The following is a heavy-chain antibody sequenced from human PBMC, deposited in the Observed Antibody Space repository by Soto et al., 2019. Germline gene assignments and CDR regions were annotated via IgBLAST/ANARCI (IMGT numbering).Heavy chain of an antibody. CDR3: AKGRYDFWSPYYFDS. CDR1: GLNFDDFT. V-gene: IGHV3-9*01. CDR2: ITWNSRVL. J-gene: IGHJ4*02. Sequence: GGSLRLSCVGTGLNFDDFTMHWVRQAPGKGLEWVSGITWNSRVLAYADSVKGRFTISRDNARNSLYLQMDSLRDEDTALYYCAKGRYDFWSPYYFDSWGQGTLVTVSS. D-gene: IGHD3-3*01.